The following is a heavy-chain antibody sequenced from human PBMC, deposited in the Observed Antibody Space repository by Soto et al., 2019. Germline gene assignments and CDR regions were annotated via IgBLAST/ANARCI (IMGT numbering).Heavy chain of an antibody. CDR1: GESFSGYY. D-gene: IGHD6-13*01. V-gene: IGHV4-34*01. Sequence: PSGTLALTCAVYGESFSGYYLSWIRQPPGKGLEWIGEIYYSGSTKFNPSLRSRVTVSIDKSKNQFSLKLSSVTAADTVVYYCATFPRSCISISPHSRGQALLLTV. J-gene: IGHJ5*01. CDR2: IYYSGST. CDR3: ATFPRSCISISPHS.